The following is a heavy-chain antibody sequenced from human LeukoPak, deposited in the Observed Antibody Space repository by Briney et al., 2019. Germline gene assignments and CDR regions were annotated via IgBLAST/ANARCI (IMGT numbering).Heavy chain of an antibody. Sequence: PGRSLRLSCAASGFTFSCYAMHWVRQAPGKGLEWVAVISYDGSNKYYADSVKGRFTISRDNSKNTLYLQMNSLRAEDTAVYYCGREGLYYYDSSGYYYVWGQGTLVTVSS. V-gene: IGHV3-30*04. J-gene: IGHJ4*02. CDR2: ISYDGSNK. D-gene: IGHD3-22*01. CDR3: GREGLYYYDSSGYYYV. CDR1: GFTFSCYA.